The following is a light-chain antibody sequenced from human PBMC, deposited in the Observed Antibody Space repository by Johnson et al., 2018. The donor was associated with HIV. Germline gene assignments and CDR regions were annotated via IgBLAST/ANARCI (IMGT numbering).Light chain of an antibody. V-gene: IGLV1-51*01. CDR3: GTWDASLSVNV. J-gene: IGLJ1*01. Sequence: HSVLTQPPSVSAAPGQKVTISCSGSSSNIENNYVSWYQQLPGTAPKLLIYDNDRRPSGVPDRFSGSKSGTSATLDITGLQSGDEADYYCGTWDASLSVNVFGPGTKVTVL. CDR1: SSNIENNY. CDR2: DND.